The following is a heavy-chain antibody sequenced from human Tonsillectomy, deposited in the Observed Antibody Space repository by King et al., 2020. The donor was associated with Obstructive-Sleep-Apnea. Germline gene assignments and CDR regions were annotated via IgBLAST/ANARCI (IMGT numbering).Heavy chain of an antibody. CDR2: IIPIFGTA. V-gene: IGHV1-69*01. CDR3: AKDLKNYYDSSGYFDY. Sequence: VQLVESGAEAKKPGSSVKVSCKASGGTFSSYAISWVRQAPGQGLEWMGGIIPIFGTANYAQKFQGRVTITADESTSTAYMELSSLRSEDTAVYYCAKDLKNYYDSSGYFDYWGQGTLVAVSS. CDR1: GGTFSSYA. D-gene: IGHD3-22*01. J-gene: IGHJ4*02.